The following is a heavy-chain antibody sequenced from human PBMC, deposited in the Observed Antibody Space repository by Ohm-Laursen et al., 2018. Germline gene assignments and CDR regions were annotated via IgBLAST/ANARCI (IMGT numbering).Heavy chain of an antibody. Sequence: SLRLSCAASGFTFSDPYMDWVRQAPGKGLEWVSSISAGSTYMYYADAMKGRFTISRDNAKNTLYLQMNSLRAEDTALYFCARDTVESYFDYWGQGTLVTVSS. CDR2: ISAGSTYM. J-gene: IGHJ4*02. V-gene: IGHV3-21*01. CDR1: GFTFSDPY. D-gene: IGHD4-17*01. CDR3: ARDTVESYFDY.